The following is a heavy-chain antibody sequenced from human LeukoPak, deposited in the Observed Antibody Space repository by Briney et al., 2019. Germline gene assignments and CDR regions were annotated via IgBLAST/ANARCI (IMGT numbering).Heavy chain of an antibody. Sequence: SETLSLTCTVSGGSISSSSYYWCWIRQPPGKGLEWLGSIYYSGCTYYNPSLKSRVTISVDTSKNQFSLKLSSVTAADTAVYYCARRARPGVREYYFDYWGQGTLVTVSS. CDR1: GGSISSSSYY. J-gene: IGHJ4*02. CDR2: IYYSGCT. CDR3: ARRARPGVREYYFDY. D-gene: IGHD3-10*01. V-gene: IGHV4-39*01.